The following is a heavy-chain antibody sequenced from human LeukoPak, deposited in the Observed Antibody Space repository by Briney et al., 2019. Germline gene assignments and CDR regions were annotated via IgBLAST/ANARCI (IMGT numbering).Heavy chain of an antibody. CDR1: GGSISSYY. V-gene: IGHV4-59*01. CDR3: ARGSGYEIDY. J-gene: IGHJ4*02. D-gene: IGHD5-12*01. CDR2: IYYSGST. Sequence: SETLSLTCTASGGSISSYYWSWLRQPPGKGLEWIGYIYYSGSTNYNPSLKSRVTISVDTSKDQFSLKLSSVTAADTAVYYCARGSGYEIDYWGQGTLVTVSS.